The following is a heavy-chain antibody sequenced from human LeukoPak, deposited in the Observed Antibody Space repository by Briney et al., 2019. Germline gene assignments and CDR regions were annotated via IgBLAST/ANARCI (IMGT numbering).Heavy chain of an antibody. V-gene: IGHV5-51*01. J-gene: IGHJ3*02. CDR1: GYSFTSYW. CDR3: ARVYDFWSGYIAFDI. Sequence: GESLKISCKGSGYSFTSYWIGWVRQMPGKGLEWMGIIYPGDSDTRYSPSFQGQVTISADKSISTAYLQWSSLKASDTAMYYCARVYDFWSGYIAFDIWGQGTMVTVSS. CDR2: IYPGDSDT. D-gene: IGHD3-3*01.